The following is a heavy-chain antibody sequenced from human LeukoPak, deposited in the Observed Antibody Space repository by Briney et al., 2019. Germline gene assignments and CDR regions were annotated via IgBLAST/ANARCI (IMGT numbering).Heavy chain of an antibody. CDR1: GFTFSRYN. CDR3: ARTNYDSSGYYYGDPF. D-gene: IGHD3-22*01. J-gene: IGHJ4*02. V-gene: IGHV3-48*01. CDR2: ISSRGSNR. Sequence: PGGSLRLSCAASGFTFSRYNMNWVRQAPGKGLEWVSYISSRGSNRYNADSVKGRFTISRDNAKNSLYLQMNSLRAEDTAVYYCARTNYDSSGYYYGDPFWGQGTLVTVSS.